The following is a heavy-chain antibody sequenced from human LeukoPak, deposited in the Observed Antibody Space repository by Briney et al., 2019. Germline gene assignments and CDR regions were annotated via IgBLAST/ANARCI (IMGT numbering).Heavy chain of an antibody. Sequence: SETLSLTCTVSGGSIRSYYWSWIRQPPGKGLEWVGYIYDSGSTSYNPSLKSRVTISVDTSKNQFSLKLSSVTAADTAVYYCARVGRYFDWPYYAFDIWGQGTMVTVSS. J-gene: IGHJ3*02. CDR2: IYDSGST. CDR3: ARVGRYFDWPYYAFDI. D-gene: IGHD3-9*01. V-gene: IGHV4-59*01. CDR1: GGSIRSYY.